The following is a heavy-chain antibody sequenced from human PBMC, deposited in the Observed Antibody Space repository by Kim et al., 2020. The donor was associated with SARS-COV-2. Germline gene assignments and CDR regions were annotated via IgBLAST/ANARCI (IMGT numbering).Heavy chain of an antibody. V-gene: IGHV3-11*06. Sequence: GKGRFTISRDNAKNSLYLQMNSLRAEDTAVYYCARALVPYQLPLGGAFDIWGQGTMVTVSS. J-gene: IGHJ3*02. CDR3: ARALVPYQLPLGGAFDI. D-gene: IGHD2-2*01.